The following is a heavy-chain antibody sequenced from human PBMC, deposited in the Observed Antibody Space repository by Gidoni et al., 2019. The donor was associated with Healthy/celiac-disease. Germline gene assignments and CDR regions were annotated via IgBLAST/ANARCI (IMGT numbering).Heavy chain of an antibody. J-gene: IGHJ6*02. CDR1: GGTFSSDT. CDR2: IIPILGIA. CDR3: ARAGSTAFGTYYGMDV. V-gene: IGHV1-69*02. D-gene: IGHD3-10*01. Sequence: LQLVQSGAEVKKPGSSGKVSCKASGGTFSSDTISWVRQAPGQVLEWMGRIIPILGIANYAQKFQGRVTITADKSTSTAYMELSSLRSEDTAVYYCARAGSTAFGTYYGMDVWGQGTTVTVSS.